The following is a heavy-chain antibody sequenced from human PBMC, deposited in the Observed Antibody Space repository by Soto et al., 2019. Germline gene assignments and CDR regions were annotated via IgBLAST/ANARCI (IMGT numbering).Heavy chain of an antibody. CDR2: IYYSGGT. J-gene: IGHJ4*01. Sequence: SETLSLTCTVSGDSISTSYWSWIRQSPGKGLEWIGYIYYSGGTNYNPSLKSRVAISVDPSKNQFSLELTSVTAADTAVYFCARDDGGSGSVYCGHGALVTVSS. V-gene: IGHV4-59*12. CDR1: GDSISTSY. CDR3: ARDDGGSGSVY. D-gene: IGHD3-10*01.